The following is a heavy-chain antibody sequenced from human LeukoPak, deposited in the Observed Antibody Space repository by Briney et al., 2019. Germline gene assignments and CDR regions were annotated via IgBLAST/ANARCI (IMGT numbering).Heavy chain of an antibody. CDR3: AKGSYYDSSGSFYFDY. CDR2: IDQSGGYI. Sequence: GVSLRLSCTASGLTFSNYAMSWVRQAPAKGLEWVAGIDQSGGYIHYADSVKGRFTISRDNSKNTLYVQVNSLGTEDTAAYYCAKGSYYDSSGSFYFDYWGQGTLVTVSS. V-gene: IGHV3-23*01. D-gene: IGHD3-22*01. J-gene: IGHJ4*02. CDR1: GLTFSNYA.